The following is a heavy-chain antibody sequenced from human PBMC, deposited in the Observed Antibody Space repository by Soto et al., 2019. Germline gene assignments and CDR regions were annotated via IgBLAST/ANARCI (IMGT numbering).Heavy chain of an antibody. J-gene: IGHJ6*03. Sequence: PSETLSLTCTVSGGSISSGSSYWGWIRQPPGKGLEWIGSIYYLGNTYYNPSLKSRVTISVDTSKNQFSLKLSSVTAADTAVYYCARRGVAPGYYYYYYMDVWGKGTTVTVSS. CDR1: GGSISSGSSY. D-gene: IGHD3-3*01. CDR2: IYYLGNT. V-gene: IGHV4-39*07. CDR3: ARRGVAPGYYYYYYMDV.